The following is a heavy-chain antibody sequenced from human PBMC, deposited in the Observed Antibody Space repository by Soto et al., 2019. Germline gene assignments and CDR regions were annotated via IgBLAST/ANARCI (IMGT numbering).Heavy chain of an antibody. J-gene: IGHJ4*02. V-gene: IGHV1-46*01. CDR3: ASSYSEMATIDY. CDR1: GYTFTSYY. D-gene: IGHD1-26*01. CDR2: INPSGGST. Sequence: ASVKVSCKASGYTFTSYYMHWVRQAPGQGLEWMGIINPSGGSTSYAQKFQGRVTMTRDTSTSTVYMEQSSLRSEDTAVYYCASSYSEMATIDYWGQGTLVTVSS.